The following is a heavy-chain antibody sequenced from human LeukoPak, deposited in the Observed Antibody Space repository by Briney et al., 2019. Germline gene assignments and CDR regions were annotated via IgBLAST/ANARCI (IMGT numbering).Heavy chain of an antibody. CDR1: GGSFSGYY. D-gene: IGHD3-10*01. Sequence: SETLPLTCAVYGGSFSGYYWSWIRQPPGKGLEWIGEINHSGSTNYNPSLKSRVTISVDTSKNQFSLKLSSVTAADTAVYYCARWGITMVRGVGFDPWGQGTLVTVSS. V-gene: IGHV4-34*01. CDR3: ARWGITMVRGVGFDP. J-gene: IGHJ5*02. CDR2: INHSGST.